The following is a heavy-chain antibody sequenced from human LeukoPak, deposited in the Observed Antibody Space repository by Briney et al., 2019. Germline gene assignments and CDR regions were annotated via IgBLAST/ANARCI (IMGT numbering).Heavy chain of an antibody. CDR3: ARVPIAARINWFDP. V-gene: IGHV1-69*06. CDR1: GGTFSSYA. J-gene: IGHJ5*02. D-gene: IGHD6-6*01. Sequence: ASVKVSCKASGGTFSSYAISWVRQAPGQGLEWMGGIIPIFGTANYAQKFQGRVTITADKSTSTAYMELSSLRSEDTAVYYCARVPIAARINWFDPWGQGALVTVSS. CDR2: IIPIFGTA.